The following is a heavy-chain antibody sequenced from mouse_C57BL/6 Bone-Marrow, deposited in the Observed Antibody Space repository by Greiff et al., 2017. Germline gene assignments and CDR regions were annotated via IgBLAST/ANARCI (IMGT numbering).Heavy chain of an antibody. D-gene: IGHD2-14*01. CDR2: INPYNGGT. Sequence: EVQLQQSGPVLVKPGASVKMSCKASGYTFTDYSMNWVKQSHGKSLEWIGVINPYNGGTSYNQKFKGKATLTVDKSSSTAYMELNSLTAEDSAVYYCTYYRRDYWGQGTTLTVSS. CDR1: GYTFTDYS. V-gene: IGHV1-19*01. J-gene: IGHJ2*01. CDR3: TYYRRDY.